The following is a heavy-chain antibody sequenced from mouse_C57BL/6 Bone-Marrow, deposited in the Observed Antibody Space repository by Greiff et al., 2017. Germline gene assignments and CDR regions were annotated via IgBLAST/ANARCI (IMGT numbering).Heavy chain of an antibody. CDR3: AREGRGYYFDY. J-gene: IGHJ2*01. CDR2: LSNGGGST. Sequence: EVMLVESGGGLVQPGGSLKLSCAASGFTFSDYYMYWVRQTPEKRLEWVAYLSNGGGSTYYPDTVKGRFTISRNNAKNTLYLQMSLLKSEATAMYYCAREGRGYYFDYWGQGTTLTVSS. CDR1: GFTFSDYY. V-gene: IGHV5-12*01.